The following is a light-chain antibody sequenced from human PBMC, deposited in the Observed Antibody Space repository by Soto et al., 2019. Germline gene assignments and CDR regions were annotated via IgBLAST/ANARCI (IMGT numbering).Light chain of an antibody. CDR2: DVS. J-gene: IGLJ1*01. Sequence: QSVLTQPASVSGSPGQSITISCTGTSTDIGRYNYVSWYQQHPGKAPKLMIYDVSHRPSGVSNRFSGSKSGNTASLTISGLQAEDEADYYCSSYTSSSTYVFGTGTKVTVL. V-gene: IGLV2-14*03. CDR3: SSYTSSSTYV. CDR1: STDIGRYNY.